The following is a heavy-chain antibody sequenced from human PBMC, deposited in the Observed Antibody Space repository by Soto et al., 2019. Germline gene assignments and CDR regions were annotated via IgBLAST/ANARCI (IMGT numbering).Heavy chain of an antibody. CDR1: GYTFTSYG. D-gene: IGHD3-10*01. CDR3: ARPLLLWFGEGYYGMDV. J-gene: IGHJ6*02. V-gene: IGHV1-18*01. Sequence: QVQLVQSGAEVKKPGASVKVSCKASGYTFTSYGISWVRQAPRQGLEWMGWISAYNGNTNYAQKLQGRVTMTTDTSTSTAYMELRSLRSDATAVYYCARPLLLWFGEGYYGMDVWGQGTTVTVSS. CDR2: ISAYNGNT.